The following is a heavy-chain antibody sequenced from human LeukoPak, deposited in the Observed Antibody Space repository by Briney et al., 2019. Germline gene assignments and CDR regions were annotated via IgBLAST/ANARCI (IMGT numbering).Heavy chain of an antibody. Sequence: SETLSLTCTVSGGPISSYYWSWIRQPPGKGLEWIGYIYYSGSTSYNPSLKSRVIISVDTSKNEFSLNVSSVTAADTAVYYCARHYGYSYGPDYWGQGTLVTVSS. CDR3: ARHYGYSYGPDY. D-gene: IGHD5-18*01. J-gene: IGHJ4*02. CDR2: IYYSGST. CDR1: GGPISSYY. V-gene: IGHV4-59*08.